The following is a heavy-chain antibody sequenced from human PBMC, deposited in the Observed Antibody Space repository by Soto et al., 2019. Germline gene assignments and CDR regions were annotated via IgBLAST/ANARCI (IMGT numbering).Heavy chain of an antibody. CDR2: MSSASSTT. V-gene: IGHV3-23*01. D-gene: IGHD1-7*01. CDR3: AKNKERELPRIIDY. Sequence: EVQVIESGGGLVQPGGSLRLSCATSGFTFGNFAMSWVHQAPGRGLEWVSGMSSASSTTYYGDSVKGRFTISRDTSKNTLYLQMNSLRAEDTAVYYCAKNKERELPRIIDYWGQGTLVTVSS. CDR1: GFTFGNFA. J-gene: IGHJ4*02.